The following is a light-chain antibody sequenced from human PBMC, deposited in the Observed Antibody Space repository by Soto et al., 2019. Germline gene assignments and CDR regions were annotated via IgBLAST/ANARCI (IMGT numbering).Light chain of an antibody. J-gene: IGKJ2*01. CDR2: GAS. CDR3: QQYNNWYT. V-gene: IGKV3-15*01. Sequence: EIVMTQSPATLSVSPGEKATLSCRASQSVSSNLAWYQQKPGQAPRLLVYGASTRATGIPARFSGSGSGTVFTLTISSLQSEDFGVYYCQQYNNWYTFGQGTKLEIK. CDR1: QSVSSN.